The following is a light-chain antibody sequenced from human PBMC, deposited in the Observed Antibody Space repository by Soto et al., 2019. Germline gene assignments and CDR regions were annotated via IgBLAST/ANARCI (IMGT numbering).Light chain of an antibody. CDR2: QVN. CDR1: RRDIGESNF. V-gene: IGLV2-14*01. J-gene: IGLJ1*01. Sequence: QSVLTSPASVSGSPGRSDTISCTGPRRDIGESNFISWYQHSPGKAPRLLIFQVNNRPSGVSGRFSGSKAGNTASLTISGLLDDDEADYFCASFRSGTILVFGSGTKVTV. CDR3: ASFRSGTILV.